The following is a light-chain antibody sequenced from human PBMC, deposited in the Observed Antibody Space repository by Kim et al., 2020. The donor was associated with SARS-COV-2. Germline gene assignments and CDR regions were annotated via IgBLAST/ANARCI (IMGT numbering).Light chain of an antibody. J-gene: IGLJ1*01. V-gene: IGLV2-14*03. Sequence: QSALTQPASVSGSPGKSITISCAGTSGDVGGFNYVSWYQHHPDKAPNLIIYDVSKRPSGLSDSFSASKSGDTASLTITGLQADEEADYYCSSYTASSTFVFGTGTKITVL. CDR2: DVS. CDR3: SSYTASSTFV. CDR1: SGDVGGFNY.